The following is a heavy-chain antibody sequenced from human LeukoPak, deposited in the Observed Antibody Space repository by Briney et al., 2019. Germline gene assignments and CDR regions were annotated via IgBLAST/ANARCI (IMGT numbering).Heavy chain of an antibody. J-gene: IGHJ2*01. V-gene: IGHV3-74*01. Sequence: GGSLRLSCAASGFTFSSYWMHWVRQGPGKGRVWVSRLDTDGSNTNYADSVRGRFTISRDNAKNTLYLQMNSLRVEDTAVYYCARSPGGYFDLWGRGILVTVSS. D-gene: IGHD3-10*01. CDR2: LDTDGSNT. CDR1: GFTFSSYW. CDR3: ARSPGGYFDL.